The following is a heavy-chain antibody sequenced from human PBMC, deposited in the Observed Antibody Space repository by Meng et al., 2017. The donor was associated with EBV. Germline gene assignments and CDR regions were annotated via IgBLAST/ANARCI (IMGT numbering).Heavy chain of an antibody. CDR1: GFSFSNYA. CDR2: ISATSVDT. CDR3: NSGSHSPLDS. Sequence: VQLLGSGGGLVQPGGSRRLSCAASGFSFSNYAMGWVRQAPGKGLEWVSGISATSVDTYYADSVKGRFAISRDNSKNTVTLHMNILRAEDTAIYYCNSGSHSPLDSWGQGTLVTVSS. V-gene: IGHV3-23*01. J-gene: IGHJ4*02. D-gene: IGHD1-26*01.